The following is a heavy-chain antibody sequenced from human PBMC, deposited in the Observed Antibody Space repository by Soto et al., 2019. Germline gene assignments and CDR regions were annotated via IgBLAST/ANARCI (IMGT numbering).Heavy chain of an antibody. J-gene: IGHJ6*02. CDR1: GFTFSRYG. CDR2: ISYDGSNK. V-gene: IGHV3-30*18. Sequence: QVQLVESGGGVGQPGTSLRLSCATSGFTFSRYGMHWVRQAPGKGLEWVSVISYDGSNKYYVDSVRGRFTVSRDSSKNTLYLQMNSLRAEDTAVYYCAKALSRGRYYYYGMDVWGQGTTVTVSS. CDR3: AKALSRGRYYYYGMDV. D-gene: IGHD6-19*01.